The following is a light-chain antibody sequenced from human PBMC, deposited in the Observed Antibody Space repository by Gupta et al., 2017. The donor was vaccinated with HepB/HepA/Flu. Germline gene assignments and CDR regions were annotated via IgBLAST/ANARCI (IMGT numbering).Light chain of an antibody. Sequence: DIQMTQSPSTLSASVGDSVTITCRASQNINFLLAWFQQKPGRAPKLLMYGASTLERGVPSRFSGSGSGTKFTLTISSLQSDDLATYYCQEYSCSSWTFGQGTKVEI. V-gene: IGKV1-5*03. CDR3: QEYSCSSWT. J-gene: IGKJ1*01. CDR2: GAS. CDR1: QNINFL.